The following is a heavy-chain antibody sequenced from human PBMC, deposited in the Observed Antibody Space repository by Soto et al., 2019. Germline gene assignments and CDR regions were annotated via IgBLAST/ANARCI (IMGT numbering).Heavy chain of an antibody. Sequence: VQLVESGGGLVQPGGSLRLSCAASGFTFSSYWMHWVRQAPGKGLVWVSRINSDGSSTSYADSVKGRFTISRDNAKNTLYLQMNSLRAKDTAVYYCARERDTAMVRDAFDIWGQGTMVTVSS. CDR1: GFTFSSYW. V-gene: IGHV3-74*01. J-gene: IGHJ3*02. D-gene: IGHD5-18*01. CDR2: INSDGSST. CDR3: ARERDTAMVRDAFDI.